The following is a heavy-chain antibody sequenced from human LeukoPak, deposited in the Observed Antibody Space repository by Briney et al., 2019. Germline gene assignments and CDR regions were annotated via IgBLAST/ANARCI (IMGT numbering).Heavy chain of an antibody. D-gene: IGHD6-13*01. J-gene: IGHJ5*02. CDR1: GFTFSSFS. CDR3: ARDPSVAATGWGRWFDH. V-gene: IGHV3-48*02. CDR2: MSGSSSTI. Sequence: GGSLRLSCAASGFTFSSFSMNWVRQSPGKGLEWLSYMSGSSSTIYYAASVKGRFTISRDNAKNSLYLQMNSLGDEDTAVYYCARDPSVAATGWGRWFDHWGQGTLVTVSS.